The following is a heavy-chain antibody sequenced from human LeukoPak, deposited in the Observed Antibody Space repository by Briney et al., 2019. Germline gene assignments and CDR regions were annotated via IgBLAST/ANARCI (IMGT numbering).Heavy chain of an antibody. D-gene: IGHD6-13*01. CDR2: INHSGST. CDR3: ARGDGIAAAGTIDY. J-gene: IGHJ4*02. V-gene: IGHV4-34*01. Sequence: SETLSLTCAVYGGSFSGYYWSWIRQPPGKGLEWIGEINHSGSTNYNPSLKSRVTISVDTSKNQFSLKLSSVTAADTAVCYCARGDGIAAAGTIDYWGQGTLVTVSS. CDR1: GGSFSGYY.